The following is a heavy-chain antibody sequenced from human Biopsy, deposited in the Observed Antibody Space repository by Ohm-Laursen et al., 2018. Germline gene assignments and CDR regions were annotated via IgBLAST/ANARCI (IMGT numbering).Heavy chain of an antibody. CDR3: AGDINNWNVNY. D-gene: IGHD1-20*01. J-gene: IGHJ4*02. CDR1: GYTLTDLS. V-gene: IGHV1-24*01. CDR2: FAPENGKT. Sequence: SSVKVSCKFSGYTLTDLSMHWVRQAPGKGLEWMGGFAPENGKTIYAQKFQGRVTMTEDTSTDTAYMELSNLRSEDTAVYYCAGDINNWNVNYWGQGTLVSVSS.